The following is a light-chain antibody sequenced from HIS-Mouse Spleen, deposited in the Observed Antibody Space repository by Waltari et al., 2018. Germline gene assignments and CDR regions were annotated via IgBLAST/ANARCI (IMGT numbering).Light chain of an antibody. CDR2: EDS. V-gene: IGLV3-10*01. CDR1: ALPKKY. Sequence: SYELTQPPSVSVSPGQTARITCSGDALPKKYAYWYQQKSGQAPVLGIHEDSKRPSGIPGRFSGSSSGTMATLTIRGAQVEDEADYYCYSTDSSGNHRVFGGGTKLTVL. CDR3: YSTDSSGNHRV. J-gene: IGLJ2*01.